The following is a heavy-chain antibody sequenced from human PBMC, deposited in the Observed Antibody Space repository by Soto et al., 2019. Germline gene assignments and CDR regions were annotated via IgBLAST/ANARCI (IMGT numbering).Heavy chain of an antibody. Sequence: EVQLLESGGGLVQPGGSLRLSCAASGFTFSSYAMSWVRQAPGKGLERVTAISGSGGSTYYAGSVKGRFTISRANSKHTLYLQMNSLRDEDTAVYYCAKDLGYSYGSGSLYWGQGTLVTVSS. V-gene: IGHV3-23*01. CDR2: ISGSGGST. D-gene: IGHD3-10*01. J-gene: IGHJ4*02. CDR1: GFTFSSYA. CDR3: AKDLGYSYGSGSLY.